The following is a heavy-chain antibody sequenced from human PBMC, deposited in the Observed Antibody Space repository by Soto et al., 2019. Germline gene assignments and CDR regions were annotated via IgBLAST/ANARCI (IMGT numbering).Heavy chain of an antibody. D-gene: IGHD6-13*01. CDR2: IFWDDDQ. J-gene: IGHJ4*02. Sequence: QITLKESGPPLVKPTQTLTLTCAFSGFSLSTSGVGVGWIRQPPGKALEWLALIFWDDDQVYNPSLKSRLTITKDPSKNQVVLTMTNMDPVDTATYYCVRETYSCTYFDSWGQGTLVTVSS. CDR1: GFSLSTSGVG. V-gene: IGHV2-5*02. CDR3: VRETYSCTYFDS.